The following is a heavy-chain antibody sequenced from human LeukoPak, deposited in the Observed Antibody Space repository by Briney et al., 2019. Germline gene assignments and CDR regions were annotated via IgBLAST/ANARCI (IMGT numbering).Heavy chain of an antibody. J-gene: IGHJ4*02. CDR1: GGSISSHY. V-gene: IGHV4-59*11. CDR2: IYDSGST. Sequence: SETLSLTCTVSGGSISSHYWSWVRQPPGKGLEWIGYIYDSGSTNYNPSLKSRVTISVDTSKNQFSLKLSSVTAADTAVYYCARLIAYCSSTSCSDYWGQGTLVTVSS. CDR3: ARLIAYCSSTSCSDY. D-gene: IGHD2-2*01.